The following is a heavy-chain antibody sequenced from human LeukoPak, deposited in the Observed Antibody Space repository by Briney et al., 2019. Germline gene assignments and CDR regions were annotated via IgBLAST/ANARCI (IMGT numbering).Heavy chain of an antibody. CDR1: GGSISTSNYY. J-gene: IGHJ4*02. CDR2: IFYSGST. Sequence: SETLSLTCTVSGGSISTSNYYWGWIRQPPGKGLEWIGNIFYSGSTYYSPSLRSRVTISLDTSRNQFSLKLNSVTAADTAVYYCARAPLGYSGYWGQGTLVTVSS. CDR3: ARAPLGYSGY. V-gene: IGHV4-39*07.